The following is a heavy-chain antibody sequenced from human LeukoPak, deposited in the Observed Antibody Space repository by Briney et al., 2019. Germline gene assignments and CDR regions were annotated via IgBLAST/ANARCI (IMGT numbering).Heavy chain of an antibody. CDR3: ARDRGSARGYVSSMFDY. CDR2: LYHGGST. D-gene: IGHD2-15*01. V-gene: IGHV4-38-2*02. J-gene: IGHJ4*02. Sequence: SETLSLTCNVFGYSISSAYSWGWIRQPPGKVLEWIGSLYHGGSTYYNPSLKSRVTISVDTSNNQFSLSLRSVTAADTAVYYCARDRGSARGYVSSMFDYWGQGTLVTVSS. CDR1: GYSISSAYS.